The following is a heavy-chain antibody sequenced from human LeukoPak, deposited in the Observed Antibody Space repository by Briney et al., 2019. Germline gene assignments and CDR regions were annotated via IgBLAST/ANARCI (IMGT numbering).Heavy chain of an antibody. J-gene: IGHJ4*02. CDR3: AKDGAVKFDYFDY. CDR2: ISYDGSNK. V-gene: IGHV3-30*18. Sequence: GGSLRLSCAASGFTFSSYGMHWVRQAPGKGLEWVAVISYDGSNKYYADSVKGRFTISRDNSKNTLYLQMNSLRAEDTAVYYCAKDGAVKFDYFDYWGQGTPVTVSS. D-gene: IGHD4-17*01. CDR1: GFTFSSYG.